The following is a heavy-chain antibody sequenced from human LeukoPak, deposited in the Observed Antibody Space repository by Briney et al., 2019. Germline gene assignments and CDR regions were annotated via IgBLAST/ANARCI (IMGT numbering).Heavy chain of an antibody. V-gene: IGHV3-30*19. CDR3: ARSDADAFDI. D-gene: IGHD2-2*01. J-gene: IGHJ3*02. Sequence: GGSLRLSCAASGFTFRSYGMHWVRQAPGKGLEWVAVISYDGSNKYYADSVKGRFTISRVNSKNTLYLQMNSLRAEDTAVYYCARSDADAFDIWGQGTMVTVSS. CDR1: GFTFRSYG. CDR2: ISYDGSNK.